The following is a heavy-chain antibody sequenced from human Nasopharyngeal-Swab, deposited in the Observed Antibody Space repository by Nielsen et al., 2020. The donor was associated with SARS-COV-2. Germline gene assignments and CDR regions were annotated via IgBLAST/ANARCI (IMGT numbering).Heavy chain of an antibody. V-gene: IGHV4-59*13. J-gene: IGHJ3*02. Sequence: SETLSLTCTVSGGSISSYYWSWIRQPPGKGLEWIGYIYYSGSTNYNPSLKSRVTISVDTSKNQFSLKLSSVTAADTAVYYCARGGSSDAFDIWGLGTMVTVSS. CDR2: IYYSGST. D-gene: IGHD6-6*01. CDR1: GGSISSYY. CDR3: ARGGSSDAFDI.